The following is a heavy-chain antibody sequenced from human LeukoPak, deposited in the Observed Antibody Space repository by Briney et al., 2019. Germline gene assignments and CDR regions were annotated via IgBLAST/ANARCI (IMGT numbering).Heavy chain of an antibody. D-gene: IGHD3-9*01. CDR2: IIPIFGTA. V-gene: IGHV1-69*13. CDR1: GGTFISYA. Sequence: GASVKVSCKASGGTFISYAISWVRQAPGQGLEWMGGIIPIFGTANYAQKFQGRVTITADESTSTAYMELSSLRSEDTAVYYCARDEIHYDILTGYCVPGYYFDYWGQGTLVTVSS. CDR3: ARDEIHYDILTGYCVPGYYFDY. J-gene: IGHJ4*02.